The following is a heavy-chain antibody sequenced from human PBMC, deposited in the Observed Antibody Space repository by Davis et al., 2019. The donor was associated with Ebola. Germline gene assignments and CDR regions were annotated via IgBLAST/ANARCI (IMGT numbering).Heavy chain of an antibody. CDR2: IKQDGSEK. CDR3: ARDIGDGLTGYYANWFDP. J-gene: IGHJ5*02. D-gene: IGHD3-9*01. V-gene: IGHV3-7*03. CDR1: GFTFSSYW. Sequence: PGGSLRLSCAASGFTFSSYWMSWVRQAPGKGLEWVANIKQDGSEKYYVDSVKVRFTISRDNAKNSLYLQMNSLRAEDTAVYYCARDIGDGLTGYYANWFDPWGQGTLVTVSS.